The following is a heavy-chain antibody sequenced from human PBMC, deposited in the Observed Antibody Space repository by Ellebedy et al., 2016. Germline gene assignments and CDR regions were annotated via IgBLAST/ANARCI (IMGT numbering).Heavy chain of an antibody. CDR1: GGSISSYS. J-gene: IGHJ3*02. V-gene: IGHV4-30-2*01. Sequence: LRLSCTVSGGSISSYSWSWIRQPPGKGLEWIGYIYHSGSTYYNPSLKSRVTISVDRSKNQFSLKLSSVTAADTAVYYCARAENNIVGMRSGGSPGAFDIWGQGTMVTVSS. CDR3: ARAENNIVGMRSGGSPGAFDI. D-gene: IGHD2-15*01. CDR2: IYHSGST.